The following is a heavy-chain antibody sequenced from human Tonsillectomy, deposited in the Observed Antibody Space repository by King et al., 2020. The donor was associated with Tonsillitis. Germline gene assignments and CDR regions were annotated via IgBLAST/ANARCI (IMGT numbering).Heavy chain of an antibody. D-gene: IGHD3-10*01. CDR3: VRRPLKFVPGTMVYFEY. V-gene: IGHV5-51*03. J-gene: IGHJ4*02. CDR1: GYSFTNYW. Sequence: VQLVQSGAEVKKPGESLKISCKGSGYSFTNYWIGWVRQMPGKGLEWMGIIYPGDSDTRYSPSFQGQVTISADKSISTAYLQWSSLKASDTAMYYCVRRPLKFVPGTMVYFEYWGQGTLVTVSS. CDR2: IYPGDSDT.